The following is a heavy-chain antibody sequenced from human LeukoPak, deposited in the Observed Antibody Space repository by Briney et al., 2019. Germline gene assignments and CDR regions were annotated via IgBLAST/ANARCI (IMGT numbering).Heavy chain of an antibody. CDR3: AILGVRHPTYYYDSSGYYLDDFDI. D-gene: IGHD3-22*01. J-gene: IGHJ3*02. Sequence: PGESLKISCKDSGYSFTSYWIGWVRQMPGKGLEWMGIIYPGDSDTRYSPSFQGQVTISADKSISTAYLQWSSLKASDTAMYYCAILGVRHPTYYYDSSGYYLDDFDIWGQGTMVTVSS. CDR2: IYPGDSDT. V-gene: IGHV5-51*01. CDR1: GYSFTSYW.